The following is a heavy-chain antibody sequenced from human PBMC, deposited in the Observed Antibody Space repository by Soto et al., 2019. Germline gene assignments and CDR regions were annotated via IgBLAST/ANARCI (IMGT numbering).Heavy chain of an antibody. CDR1: GGTFSRHT. V-gene: IGHV1-69*08. J-gene: IGHJ3*02. CDR3: ARDFDIAMSGNAFDI. CDR2: INPTLGTA. Sequence: QVQLVQSGAEVKKPGSSVKVSCKASGGTFSRHTLSWVRQAPGQGLAWMGRINPTLGTANYAQKFQGRVTFTAHLSTSTAFMDLSSLRSDDTAVYYCARDFDIAMSGNAFDIWGHGIMVTVSS. D-gene: IGHD6-19*01.